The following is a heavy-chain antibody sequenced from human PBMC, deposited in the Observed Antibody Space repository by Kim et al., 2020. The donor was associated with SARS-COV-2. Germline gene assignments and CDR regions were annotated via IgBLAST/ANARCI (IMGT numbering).Heavy chain of an antibody. CDR2: IKQDGSEK. V-gene: IGHV3-7*03. CDR3: ARGGYGSGSYFVY. CDR1: GFTFSSYW. D-gene: IGHD3-10*01. Sequence: GGSLRLSCAASGFTFSSYWMSWVRQAPGKGLEWVANIKQDGSEKYYVDSVKGRFTISRDNAKNSLYLQMNSLRAEDTAVYYCARGGYGSGSYFVYWGQGTLVTVSS. J-gene: IGHJ4*02.